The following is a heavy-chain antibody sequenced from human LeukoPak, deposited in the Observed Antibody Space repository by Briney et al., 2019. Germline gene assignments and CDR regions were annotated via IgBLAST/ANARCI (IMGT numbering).Heavy chain of an antibody. CDR2: ISSSSSYI. J-gene: IGHJ4*02. Sequence: GGSLRLSCAASGFTFSSYSMNWVRQAPGKGLEWVSSISSSSSYIYYADSVKGRFTTSRDNAKISLYLQMNSLRAEDTAVYYCARESLIAAASFDYWGQGTLVTVSS. CDR3: ARESLIAAASFDY. D-gene: IGHD6-13*01. CDR1: GFTFSSYS. V-gene: IGHV3-21*01.